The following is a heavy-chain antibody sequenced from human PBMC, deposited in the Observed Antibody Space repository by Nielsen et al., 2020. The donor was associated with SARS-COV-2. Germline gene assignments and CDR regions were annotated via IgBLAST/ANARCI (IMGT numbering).Heavy chain of an antibody. CDR3: ARDGELYPFGFDY. CDR2: ISGSGGST. Sequence: GESLKISCAASGFTFSSYAMSWVRQAPGRGLEWVSAISGSGGSTYYADSVKGRFTISRDNSKNTLYLQMNSLRAEDTAVYYCARDGELYPFGFDYWGQGTLVTVSS. V-gene: IGHV3-23*01. J-gene: IGHJ4*02. CDR1: GFTFSSYA. D-gene: IGHD3-10*01.